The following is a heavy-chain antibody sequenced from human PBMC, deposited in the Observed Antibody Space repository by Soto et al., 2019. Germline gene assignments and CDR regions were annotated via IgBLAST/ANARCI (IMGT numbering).Heavy chain of an antibody. J-gene: IGHJ5*02. CDR3: ARQGDFGVVIIGNWFDP. CDR2: IYYSGST. CDR1: GGSISSSSYY. D-gene: IGHD3-3*01. V-gene: IGHV4-39*01. Sequence: PSETLSLTCTVSGGSISSSSYYWGWIRQPPGKGLEWIGSIYYSGSTYYNPSLKSRVTISVDTSKNQFSLKLSSVTAADTAVYYCARQGDFGVVIIGNWFDPWGQGTLVTVSS.